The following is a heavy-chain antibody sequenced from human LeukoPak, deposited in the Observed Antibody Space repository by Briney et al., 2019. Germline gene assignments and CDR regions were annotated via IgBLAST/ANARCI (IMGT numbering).Heavy chain of an antibody. CDR3: AREGD. CDR1: GFTFSAYA. CDR2: IKEDGSEK. D-gene: IGHD1-26*01. Sequence: PGGSLRLSCEASGFTFSAYAMTWVRQAPGKGLEWVANIKEDGSEKYYVDSVKGRFTISRDNANNSLYLQMNSLRAEDTAVYYCAREGDWGQGTLVTVSS. V-gene: IGHV3-7*04. J-gene: IGHJ4*02.